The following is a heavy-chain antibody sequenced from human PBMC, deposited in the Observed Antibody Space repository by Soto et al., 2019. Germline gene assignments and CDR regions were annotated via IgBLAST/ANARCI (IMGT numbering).Heavy chain of an antibody. J-gene: IGHJ4*02. Sequence: QLQLQESGSGLVKPSQTLSLTCAVSGGSISSGGYSCIWIRQPPGKGLEWIGYIYPRGSTYYNPSLKSRVTISVDRYKNQFSLKLSSVTAADTAVYYCAAGGGLPLSYWGQGTLVTVSS. CDR3: AAGGGLPLSY. V-gene: IGHV4-30-2*01. CDR1: GGSISSGGYS. CDR2: IYPRGST. D-gene: IGHD5-12*01.